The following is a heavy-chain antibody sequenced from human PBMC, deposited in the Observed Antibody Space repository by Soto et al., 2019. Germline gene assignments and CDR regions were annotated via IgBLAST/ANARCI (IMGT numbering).Heavy chain of an antibody. Sequence: ESGGGVVQPGRSLRLSCAASGFTFREHAMHWVRQAPGKGLEWVALISYDGSYQNYPESVRGRFTISRDDSGSTLFLQMNSLRDEDTAVYYCVAEVGPRTFDNWGQGTLVTVSS. V-gene: IGHV3-30-3*01. J-gene: IGHJ4*02. CDR3: VAEVGPRTFDN. D-gene: IGHD1-26*01. CDR2: ISYDGSYQ. CDR1: GFTFREHA.